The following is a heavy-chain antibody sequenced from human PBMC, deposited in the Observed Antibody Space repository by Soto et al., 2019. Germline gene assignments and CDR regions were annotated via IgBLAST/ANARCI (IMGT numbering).Heavy chain of an antibody. J-gene: IGHJ4*02. CDR3: ARDSKLYGDYTY. CDR2: IYYSGST. D-gene: IGHD4-17*01. V-gene: IGHV4-59*01. CDR1: GFSISSYY. Sequence: SETLSLTCTVSGFSISSYYWSWIRQPPGKGLEWIGYIYYSGSTNYNPSLKSRVTISVDTSKNQFSLKLSSVTAADTAVYYCARDSKLYGDYTYWGQGTLVTVSS.